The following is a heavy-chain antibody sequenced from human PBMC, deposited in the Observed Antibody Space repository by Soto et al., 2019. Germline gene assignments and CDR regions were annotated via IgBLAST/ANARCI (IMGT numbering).Heavy chain of an antibody. CDR3: VRRHVSATGIDWFDP. CDR1: GYTFTSYG. J-gene: IGHJ5*02. CDR2: INAANGDT. V-gene: IGHV1-3*01. Sequence: ASVKVSCKASGYTFTSYGIHWVRQAPGQRLEGMGWINAANGDTKYSPKFQGRVTITRDTSVSTAYMELSSLRSEDTAVYYCVRRHVSATGIDWFDPWGQGTLFTVS. D-gene: IGHD6-13*01.